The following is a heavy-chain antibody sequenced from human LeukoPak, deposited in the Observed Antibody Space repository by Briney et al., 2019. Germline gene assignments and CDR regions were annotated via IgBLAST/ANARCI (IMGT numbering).Heavy chain of an antibody. CDR1: GYTFTSYG. CDR2: ISAYNDNT. Sequence: ASVKVSCKASGYTFTSYGISWVRQAPGQGLEWMGWISAYNDNTNYAQKLQGRVTITTDTSTSTAYMELRSLRSDDTAVYYCARDPPPYCSGGSCYGDYWGQGTLVTVSS. V-gene: IGHV1-18*01. D-gene: IGHD2-15*01. CDR3: ARDPPPYCSGGSCYGDY. J-gene: IGHJ4*02.